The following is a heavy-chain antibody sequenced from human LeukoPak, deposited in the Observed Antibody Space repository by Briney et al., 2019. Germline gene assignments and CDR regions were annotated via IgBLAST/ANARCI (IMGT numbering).Heavy chain of an antibody. V-gene: IGHV3-74*01. J-gene: IGHJ3*01. CDR3: ARDLGSTPAGTDAFDF. CDR1: GFTFSSHW. D-gene: IGHD2-2*01. Sequence: GSLRLSCAASGFTFSSHWMHWVRQAPGTGLVWVSHITSDGSTRYADSVKGRFTISRDNGKNTLYLQMNSLRAEDTAVYFCARDLGSTPAGTDAFDFWGQGTMVTVSS. CDR2: ITSDGST.